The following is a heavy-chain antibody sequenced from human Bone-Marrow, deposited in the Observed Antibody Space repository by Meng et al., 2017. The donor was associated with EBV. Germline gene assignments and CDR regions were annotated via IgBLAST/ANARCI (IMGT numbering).Heavy chain of an antibody. V-gene: IGHV4-4*02. Sequence: QGQLQESGPGLGMPARPLSLPCALCGASISSSNWWRWDRQHARKGMGWIGEIYHSGSTNYNPSLKSRVTISVDKSKNQFTLKLSSVTAADTAVYYCLLQVQDDDYWGQGTLVTVSS. CDR1: GASISSSNW. D-gene: IGHD1-1*01. J-gene: IGHJ4*02. CDR3: LLQVQDDDY. CDR2: IYHSGST.